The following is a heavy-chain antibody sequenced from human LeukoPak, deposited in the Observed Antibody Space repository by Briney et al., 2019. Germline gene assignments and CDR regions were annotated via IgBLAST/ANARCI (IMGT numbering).Heavy chain of an antibody. V-gene: IGHV3-33*01. J-gene: IGHJ4*02. CDR2: IWYDGSNK. D-gene: IGHD1-20*01. Sequence: GRSLRLSCAASGFTFSSYGMHWVRQAPDKGLEWAAVIWYDGSNKYYADSVKGRFTISRDNSKNTLYLQMNSLRAEDTAVYYCARDVGEYNWNRFDYWGQGTLVTVSS. CDR1: GFTFSSYG. CDR3: ARDVGEYNWNRFDY.